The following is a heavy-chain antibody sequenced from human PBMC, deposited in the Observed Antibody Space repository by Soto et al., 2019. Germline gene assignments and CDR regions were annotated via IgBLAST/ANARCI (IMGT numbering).Heavy chain of an antibody. CDR3: TTMNDRDAFEI. CDR2: IKNNADGGTT. D-gene: IGHD1-1*01. V-gene: IGHV3-15*01. Sequence: EEQLVESGGGLVERGGSLRLSCAASLLNFNIAWLSWVRQAPGKGREWVGRIKNNADGGTTDSAAPVQDRFIVSRDDSKSTLYLQMNSLKIEDTAMYYCTTMNDRDAFEIWGQGTMVTVSS. CDR1: LLNFNIAW. J-gene: IGHJ3*02.